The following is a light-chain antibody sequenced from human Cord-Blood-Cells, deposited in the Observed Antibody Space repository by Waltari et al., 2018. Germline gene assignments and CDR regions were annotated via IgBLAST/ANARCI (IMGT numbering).Light chain of an antibody. J-gene: IGKJ1*01. CDR2: AAS. V-gene: IGKV1-39*01. CDR1: QSISSY. Sequence: DIQMTQSPCSLSTSVGARVTITCRASQSISSYLNWYQQKPGKAPMLLIYAASSLQSGVPARFSGSGSGTDFTLTISSLQPEDFATYYCQQSYSTPWTFGQGTKVEIK. CDR3: QQSYSTPWT.